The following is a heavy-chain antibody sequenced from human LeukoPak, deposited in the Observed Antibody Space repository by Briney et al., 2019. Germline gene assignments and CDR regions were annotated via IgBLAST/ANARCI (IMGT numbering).Heavy chain of an antibody. CDR1: GGSISSGDYY. V-gene: IGHV4-30-4*08. J-gene: IGHJ5*02. Sequence: SETLSLTCTVSGGSISSGDYYWSWIRQPPGKGLEWIGYIYYSGSTYYNPSLKSRVTISVDTSKNQFSLKLSSVTAADTAVYYCAREIIVVVVAAQTVYNWLDPWGQGTLVTVSS. D-gene: IGHD2-15*01. CDR3: AREIIVVVVAAQTVYNWLDP. CDR2: IYYSGST.